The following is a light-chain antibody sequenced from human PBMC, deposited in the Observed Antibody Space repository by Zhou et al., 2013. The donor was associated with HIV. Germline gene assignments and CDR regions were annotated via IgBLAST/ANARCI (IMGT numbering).Light chain of an antibody. J-gene: IGKJ4*01. Sequence: DIQMTQSPSSLSASVGDRVTITCRASQNIFTYLNWYQQKPGKAPKLLIYGSSSLQSGVPSRFSGGGSGTDFTLTISNLQPEDIATYYCQQYKIYPLTFGGGTKVEIK. CDR1: QNIFTY. V-gene: IGKV1-39*01. CDR2: GSS. CDR3: QQYKIYPLT.